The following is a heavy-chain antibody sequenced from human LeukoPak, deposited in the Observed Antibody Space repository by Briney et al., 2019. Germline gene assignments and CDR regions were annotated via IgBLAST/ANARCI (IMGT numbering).Heavy chain of an antibody. CDR2: IYSGGDT. J-gene: IGHJ3*01. V-gene: IGHV3-66*04. D-gene: IGHD3-9*01. CDR1: EFNVASIH. Sequence: GGSLRLSCTVYEFNVASIHMSWVRQAPGKGLDWVSLIYSGGDTFYSDSVKGRFIFSRDTSKNTLSLHMNSLSAEDSGPYYCARLLKRGVAFDLWGQGTLVTVSS. CDR3: ARLLKRGVAFDL.